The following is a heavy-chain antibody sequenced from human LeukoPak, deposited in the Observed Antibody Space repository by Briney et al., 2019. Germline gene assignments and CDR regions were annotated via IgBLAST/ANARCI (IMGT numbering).Heavy chain of an antibody. Sequence: GASVEVSCKASGYTFTSYDINWVRQATGQGLEWMGWMNPNSGNTGYAQKFQGRVTMTRNTSISTAYMELSSLRSEDTAVYYCARPGSYDFWSGFNWFDPWGQGTPVTVSS. J-gene: IGHJ5*02. CDR3: ARPGSYDFWSGFNWFDP. V-gene: IGHV1-8*01. D-gene: IGHD3-3*01. CDR2: MNPNSGNT. CDR1: GYTFTSYD.